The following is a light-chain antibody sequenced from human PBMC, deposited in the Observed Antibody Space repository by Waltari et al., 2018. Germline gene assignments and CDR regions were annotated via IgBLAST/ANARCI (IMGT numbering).Light chain of an antibody. CDR3: QQYGDSPLT. V-gene: IGKV3-20*01. J-gene: IGKJ4*01. CDR1: QSVRSNY. Sequence: EIVLTQSPDTLSLSPRERATLSCRASQSVRSNYLAWYQQKPGQAPRLLINGASSRATGVPDRFSASGSGTDFTLTISRLEPEDFAVYYCQQYGDSPLTFGGGTKVEIK. CDR2: GAS.